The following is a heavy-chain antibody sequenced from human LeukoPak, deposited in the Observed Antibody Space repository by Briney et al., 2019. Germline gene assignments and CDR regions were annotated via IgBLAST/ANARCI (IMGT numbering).Heavy chain of an antibody. J-gene: IGHJ4*02. CDR2: ISAYSGNT. CDR1: GYTFTSYG. CDR3: ARALIPDSSGWWAD. D-gene: IGHD6-19*01. V-gene: IGHV1-18*01. Sequence: ASVKVSCKASGYTFTSYGISWVRQAPGQGLEWMGWISAYSGNTSYAQKLQGRVTMTTDTSTSTAYMELRSLRSDDTAVYYCARALIPDSSGWWADWGQGTLVTVSS.